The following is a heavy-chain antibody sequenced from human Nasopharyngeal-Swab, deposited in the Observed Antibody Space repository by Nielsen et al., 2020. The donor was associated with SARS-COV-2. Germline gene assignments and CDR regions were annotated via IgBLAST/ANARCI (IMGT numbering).Heavy chain of an antibody. Sequence: GESLKISCAASGFTFSSYEMNWVRQAPGKGLEWVSYISSSGSTRYYADSVKGRFTISRDNAKNSLYLQMNSLRAEDTAVYYCARTAAGAFWNYFDYWGQGTLVTVSS. J-gene: IGHJ4*02. CDR3: ARTAAGAFWNYFDY. V-gene: IGHV3-48*03. CDR2: ISSSGSTR. D-gene: IGHD1-1*01. CDR1: GFTFSSYE.